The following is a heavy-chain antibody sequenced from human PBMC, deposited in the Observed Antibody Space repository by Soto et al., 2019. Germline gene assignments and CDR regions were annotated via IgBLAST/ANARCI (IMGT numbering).Heavy chain of an antibody. CDR1: GFTCGDYG. CDR3: TTRAGFLEWLFDAFDI. CDR2: IRSKAYGGTT. D-gene: IGHD3-3*01. Sequence: SLRLSCTAAGFTCGDYGVSWVRQAPGKGLEWVGFIRSKAYGGTTEYAASVKGRFTISRDDSKSIAYLQMNSLKTEDTAVYYCTTRAGFLEWLFDAFDIWGQGTMVTVSS. V-gene: IGHV3-49*04. J-gene: IGHJ3*02.